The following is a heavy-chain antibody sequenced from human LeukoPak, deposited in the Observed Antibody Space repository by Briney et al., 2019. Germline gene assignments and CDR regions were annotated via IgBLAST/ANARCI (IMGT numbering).Heavy chain of an antibody. D-gene: IGHD2-21*02. CDR1: GGSISSSNYY. V-gene: IGHV4-39*01. Sequence: SETLSLTCTVSGGSISSSNYYWGWIRQPPGRGLEWIGTIYYSGSTYYNPSLESRLTISVDTSKNQFSLKLSSVTAADMALYYCARHRSGVTYFDYWGQGTLVTVSS. CDR2: IYYSGST. J-gene: IGHJ4*02. CDR3: ARHRSGVTYFDY.